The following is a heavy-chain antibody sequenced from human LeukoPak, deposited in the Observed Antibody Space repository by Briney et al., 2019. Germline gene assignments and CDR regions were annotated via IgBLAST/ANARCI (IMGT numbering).Heavy chain of an antibody. CDR1: GGSFSGYY. Sequence: SEILSLTCAVYGGSFSGYYWSWIRQPPGKGLEWIGEINHSGSTNYNPSLKSRVTISVDTSKNQFSLKLSSVTAADTAVYYCARGSYYDSSGYYYPSSGMDVWGQGTTVTVSS. J-gene: IGHJ6*02. CDR2: INHSGST. CDR3: ARGSYYDSSGYYYPSSGMDV. V-gene: IGHV4-34*01. D-gene: IGHD3-22*01.